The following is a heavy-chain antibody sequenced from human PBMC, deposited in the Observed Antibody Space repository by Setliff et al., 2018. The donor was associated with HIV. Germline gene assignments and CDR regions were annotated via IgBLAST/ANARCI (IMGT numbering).Heavy chain of an antibody. J-gene: IGHJ1*01. D-gene: IGHD6-6*01. CDR1: GYTFTSYY. V-gene: IGHV1-46*01. CDR3: ARDPAPSSSASYFQH. CDR2: INPSSGST. Sequence: GASVKVSCKASGYTFTSYYMHWARQAPGQGLEWMGIINPSSGSTTYARKFQGRVTMTRDTSTSTVYMELSSLRSEDTAVYYCARDPAPSSSASYFQHWGQGTPVTV.